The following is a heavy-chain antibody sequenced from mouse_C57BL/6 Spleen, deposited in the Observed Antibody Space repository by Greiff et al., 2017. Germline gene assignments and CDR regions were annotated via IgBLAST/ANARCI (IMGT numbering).Heavy chain of an antibody. CDR3: ARESYDGYYPWYFDV. J-gene: IGHJ1*03. V-gene: IGHV3-1*01. CDR1: GYSITSGYD. D-gene: IGHD2-3*01. Sequence: EVKLQESGPGMVKPSQSLSLTCTVTGYSITSGYDWHWIRHFPGNKLEWMGYISYSGSTNYNPSLKSRISITHDTSKNHFFLKLNSVTTEDTATYYCARESYDGYYPWYFDVWGTGTTVTVSS. CDR2: ISYSGST.